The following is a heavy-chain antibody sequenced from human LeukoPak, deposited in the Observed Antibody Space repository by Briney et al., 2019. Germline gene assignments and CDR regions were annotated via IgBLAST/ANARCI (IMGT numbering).Heavy chain of an antibody. CDR2: ISHNGGGT. V-gene: IGHV3-23*01. D-gene: IGHD6-19*01. CDR3: ARDAARYSRGWYYDY. J-gene: IGHJ4*02. CDR1: GFTFSSYA. Sequence: GGSLRLSCAASGFTFSSYAMSWVRQAPGKGLEWVSGISHNGGGTDYADSVKGRFTVFRDHTRNTLYLQMNSLRAEDTAVYFRARDAARYSRGWYYDYWGQGTLVTVSA.